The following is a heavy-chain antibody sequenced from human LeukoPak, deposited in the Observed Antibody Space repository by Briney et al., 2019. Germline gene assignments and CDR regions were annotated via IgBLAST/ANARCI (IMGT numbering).Heavy chain of an antibody. CDR1: GGTFSSYA. Sequence: SVKVSCKASGGTFSSYAISWVRQAPGQGLEWMGGIIPIFGTANYAQKFQGRVTITADESTSTVYMELSSLRSEDTAVYYRARDRKYCSSTSCPDAFDIWGQGTMVTVSS. V-gene: IGHV1-69*13. D-gene: IGHD2-2*01. J-gene: IGHJ3*02. CDR2: IIPIFGTA. CDR3: ARDRKYCSSTSCPDAFDI.